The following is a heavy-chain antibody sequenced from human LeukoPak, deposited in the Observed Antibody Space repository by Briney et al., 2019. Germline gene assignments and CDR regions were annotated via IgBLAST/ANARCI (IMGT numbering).Heavy chain of an antibody. CDR1: GYTFTSYY. J-gene: IGHJ5*02. V-gene: IGHV1-46*01. CDR2: INPSGGST. CDR3: ARSRGLKQQLVPWFDP. D-gene: IGHD6-13*01. Sequence: ASVKVSCKASGYTFTSYYMHWVRQAPGQGLEWMGIINPSGGSTSYAQKFQGRVTMTRDTSTSTVYMELSSLRSKDTAVYYCARSRGLKQQLVPWFDPWGQGTLVTVSS.